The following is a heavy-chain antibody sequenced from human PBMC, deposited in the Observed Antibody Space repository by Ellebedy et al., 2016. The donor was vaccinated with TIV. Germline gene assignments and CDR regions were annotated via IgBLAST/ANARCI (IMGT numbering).Heavy chain of an antibody. V-gene: IGHV4-34*01. CDR2: INHSGST. D-gene: IGHD2-8*01. Sequence: SETLSLXCAVYAGSLSSYYWSWIRQPPGKGLEWIGEINHSGSTNYNPSLKSRVTISVDTSKNQFSLKLSSVTAADTAVYYCARGEGRCTNGVCYNVVAAAGPIDYWGQGTLVTVSS. CDR3: ARGEGRCTNGVCYNVVAAAGPIDY. J-gene: IGHJ4*02. CDR1: AGSLSSYY.